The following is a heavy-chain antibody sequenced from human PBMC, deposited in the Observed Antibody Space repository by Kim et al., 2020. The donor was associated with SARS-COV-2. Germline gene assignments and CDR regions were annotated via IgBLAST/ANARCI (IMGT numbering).Heavy chain of an antibody. CDR1: GYTFTSYG. CDR3: ARGSVVRGVVGLISPYYYGMDV. D-gene: IGHD3-10*01. J-gene: IGHJ6*02. CDR2: ISAYNGYT. Sequence: ASVKVSCKASGYTFTSYGISWVRQAPGQGLEWMGWISAYNGYTNYAQRLQGRVTMTTDTSTTTVYMELGSLRSDDTAVYYCARGSVVRGVVGLISPYYYGMDVWGQGTTVTVSS. V-gene: IGHV1-18*04.